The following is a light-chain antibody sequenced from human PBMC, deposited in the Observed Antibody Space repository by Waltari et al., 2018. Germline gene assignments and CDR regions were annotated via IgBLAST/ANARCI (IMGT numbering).Light chain of an antibody. Sequence: EIVLTQSPGTLSLSPGESATLSCRASQSVSSSYLAWYQQKPGQAPRLLIYDASSRVTGIPDRFSGSGSGTDFTLTISRLEPEDFAVYYCQQYGSAPNTFGQGTKLEIK. CDR2: DAS. V-gene: IGKV3-20*01. CDR1: QSVSSSY. CDR3: QQYGSAPNT. J-gene: IGKJ2*01.